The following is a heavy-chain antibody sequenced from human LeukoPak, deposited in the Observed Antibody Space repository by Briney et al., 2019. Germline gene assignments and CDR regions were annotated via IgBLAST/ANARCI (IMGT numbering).Heavy chain of an antibody. CDR2: IYYSGST. V-gene: IGHV4-39*07. J-gene: IGHJ3*02. Sequence: SETLSLTCTVSGGSISSSSYYWGWIRQPPGKGLEWIGSIYYSGSTYYNPSLKSRVTTSVDTSKNQFSLKLSSVTAADTAVYYCARTYSSSWYGASDAFDIWGQGTMVTVPS. CDR1: GGSISSSSYY. CDR3: ARTYSSSWYGASDAFDI. D-gene: IGHD6-13*01.